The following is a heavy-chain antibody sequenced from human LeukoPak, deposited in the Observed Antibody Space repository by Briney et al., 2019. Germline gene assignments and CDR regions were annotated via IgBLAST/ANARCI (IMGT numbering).Heavy chain of an antibody. V-gene: IGHV3-43*02. CDR1: GFTFSSYA. CDR2: ISGDGGST. J-gene: IGHJ6*02. D-gene: IGHD3-9*01. CDR3: AKDYDILTRYYYYYYYGMDV. Sequence: GGSLRLSCAASGFTFSSYAMHWVRQAPGKGLEWVSLISGDGGSTYYADSVKGRFTISRDNSKNSLYLQMNSLRTEDTALYYCAKDYDILTRYYYYYYYGMDVWGQGTTVTVSS.